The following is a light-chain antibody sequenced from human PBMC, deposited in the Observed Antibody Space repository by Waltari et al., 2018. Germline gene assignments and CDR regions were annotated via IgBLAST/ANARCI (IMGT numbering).Light chain of an antibody. CDR1: SSYVGGYNF. J-gene: IGLJ1*01. CDR3: SSFTTTNAPYV. V-gene: IGLV2-14*01. Sequence: QSALTQPASVSGSPGQSIAISCTGTSSYVGGYNFVTWYQHHPGKAPQVMIYAVSNRPSGVSNRFSGSKSGNTASLTISGLQAEDEADYYCSSFTTTNAPYVFGAGTKVTVL. CDR2: AVS.